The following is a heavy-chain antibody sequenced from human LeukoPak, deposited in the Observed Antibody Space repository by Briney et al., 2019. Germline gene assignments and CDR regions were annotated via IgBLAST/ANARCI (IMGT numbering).Heavy chain of an antibody. CDR1: GFTFSSYS. Sequence: GESLRLSCTASGFTFSSYSMTWVRQAPGKGLEWVSSFTSRSGSIYYADSVKGRFTISRDNAKNSLFLQMNSLRVEDTAIYYWARDEHHLVQGYYFDYWGQGTLVTVSS. CDR3: ARDEHHLVQGYYFDY. V-gene: IGHV3-21*01. J-gene: IGHJ4*02. CDR2: FTSRSGSI. D-gene: IGHD6-13*01.